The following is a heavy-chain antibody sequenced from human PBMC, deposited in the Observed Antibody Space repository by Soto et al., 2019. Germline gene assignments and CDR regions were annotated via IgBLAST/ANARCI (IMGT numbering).Heavy chain of an antibody. Sequence: APVNVSCKASGYTFTSFGIHWGSKTTGQRPEWMGWINGANGNTKYSEKFQGRVSITGDTSASTAYMELSALGSEDTAVYYCARGYCNGAVCYPGFFQHWGQGSLVT. CDR3: ARGYCNGAVCYPGFFQH. D-gene: IGHD2-8*02. J-gene: IGHJ1*01. CDR1: GYTFTSFG. CDR2: INGANGNT. V-gene: IGHV1-3*01.